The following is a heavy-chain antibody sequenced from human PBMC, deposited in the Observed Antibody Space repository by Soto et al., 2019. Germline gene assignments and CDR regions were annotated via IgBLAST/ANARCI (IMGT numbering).Heavy chain of an antibody. CDR1: GDSISNSY. CDR2: IYNSVST. V-gene: IGHV4-59*01. Sequence: SETLSLTCTVSGDSISNSYWSWIRQPPGEDLEWIAFIYNSVSTNYNPSLKSRVTISVDTSKNQFSLKLNSVTAADTAVYFCARGPPFDYWGQGTLVTVSS. CDR3: ARGPPFDY. J-gene: IGHJ4*02.